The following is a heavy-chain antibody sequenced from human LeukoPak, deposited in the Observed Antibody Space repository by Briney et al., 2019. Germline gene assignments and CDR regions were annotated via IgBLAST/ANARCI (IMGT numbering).Heavy chain of an antibody. J-gene: IGHJ4*02. Sequence: ASVKVSCKASGYTFTGYYMHWVRQAPGQGLEWMGWINPNSGGTNYAQKFQGRVTMTRDTSISTAYMELSSLRSEDTAVYYCAREVIAAVGTPDVGYFDYWGQGTLVTVSS. D-gene: IGHD6-13*01. CDR3: AREVIAAVGTPDVGYFDY. CDR2: INPNSGGT. CDR1: GYTFTGYY. V-gene: IGHV1-2*02.